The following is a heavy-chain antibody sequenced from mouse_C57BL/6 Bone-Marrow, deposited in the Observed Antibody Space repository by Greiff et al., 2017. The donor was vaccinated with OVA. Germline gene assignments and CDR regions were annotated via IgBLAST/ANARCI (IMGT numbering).Heavy chain of an antibody. CDR3: ARYRSSYWYFDV. CDR1: GFNIKDYY. V-gene: IGHV14-2*01. CDR2: IDPEDGET. Sequence: DVKLVESGAELVKPGASVKLSCTASGFNIKDYYMHWVKQRTEQGLEWIGRIDPEDGETKYAPKFQGKATITADTSSNTAYLQLSSLTSEDTAVYDCARYRSSYWYFDVWGTGTTVTVSS. D-gene: IGHD1-1*01. J-gene: IGHJ1*03.